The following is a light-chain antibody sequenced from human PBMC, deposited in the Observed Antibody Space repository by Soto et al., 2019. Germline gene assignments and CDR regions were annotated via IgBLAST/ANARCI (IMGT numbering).Light chain of an antibody. CDR1: QDISRW. CDR3: QQYNIYPWT. CDR2: EAS. J-gene: IGKJ1*01. V-gene: IGKV1-5*03. Sequence: DVQITQSPSTLSASVGDRVTITCRASQDISRWLAWYHQKPGKAPKLLIYEASNLEGGVPSRFSGSGSGTAFTLTISSLQPDDFATYYCQQYNIYPWTFGQGTKVDIK.